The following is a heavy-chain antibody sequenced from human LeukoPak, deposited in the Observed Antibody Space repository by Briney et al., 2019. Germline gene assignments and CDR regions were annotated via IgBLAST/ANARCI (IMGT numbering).Heavy chain of an antibody. D-gene: IGHD3-22*01. Sequence: SGTLSLTCTVSGGSISSYYWSWIRQPAGKGLEWIGRIYTSGSTNYNPSLKSRVTMSVDTSKNQFSLKLSSVTAADTAVYYCAREGRPDFDYYDSSGYYDYWGQGTLVTVSS. V-gene: IGHV4-4*07. J-gene: IGHJ4*02. CDR2: IYTSGST. CDR3: AREGRPDFDYYDSSGYYDY. CDR1: GGSISSYY.